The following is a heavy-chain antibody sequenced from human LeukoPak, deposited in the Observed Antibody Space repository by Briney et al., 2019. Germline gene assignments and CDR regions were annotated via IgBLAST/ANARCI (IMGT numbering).Heavy chain of an antibody. D-gene: IGHD5-18*01. V-gene: IGHV3-21*01. CDR1: GFTFSSYS. CDR3: ARGGYSYGQNWFDP. Sequence: PGGSLRLSCAASGFTFSSYSMNWVRQAPGKGLEWVSSISSSSSYIYCADSVKGRFTISRDNAKNSLYLQMNSLRAEDTAVYYCARGGYSYGQNWFDPWGQGTLATVSS. CDR2: ISSSSSYI. J-gene: IGHJ5*02.